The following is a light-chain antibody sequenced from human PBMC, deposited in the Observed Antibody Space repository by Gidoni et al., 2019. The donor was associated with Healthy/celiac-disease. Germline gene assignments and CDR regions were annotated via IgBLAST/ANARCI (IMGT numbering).Light chain of an antibody. J-gene: IGKJ2*01. Sequence: DIQMTQSPSTLSASVGDRVTITCRASQSISSWLAWYQQKPGKAPKLLIYKASSLESGVPSRFSGSGSGTEFTLTISSLQPDDFATDYCQQYNSYSGYIFGQXTKLEIK. CDR1: QSISSW. V-gene: IGKV1-5*03. CDR2: KAS. CDR3: QQYNSYSGYI.